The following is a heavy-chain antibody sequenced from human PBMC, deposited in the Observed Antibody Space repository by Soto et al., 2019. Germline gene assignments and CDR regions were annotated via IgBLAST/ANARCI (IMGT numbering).Heavy chain of an antibody. V-gene: IGHV4-39*01. CDR3: ARKRIITMVRGVIIKELGNNWIDP. CDR2: IYYSGST. D-gene: IGHD3-10*01. J-gene: IGHJ5*02. Sequence: PSETLSLTCTVSGGSISSSSYYWGWIRQPPGKGLEWIGSIYYSGSTYYNPSLKSRVTISVDTSKNQFSLKLSSVTAADTAVYYCARKRIITMVRGVIIKELGNNWIDPWGQGTLVTVSS. CDR1: GGSISSSSYY.